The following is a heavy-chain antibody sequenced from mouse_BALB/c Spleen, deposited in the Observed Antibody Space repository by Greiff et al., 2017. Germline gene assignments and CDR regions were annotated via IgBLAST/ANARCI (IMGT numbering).Heavy chain of an antibody. V-gene: IGHV5-6-5*01. J-gene: IGHJ2*01. CDR2: ISSGGST. CDR3: ARGGRDSSGYVFDY. CDR1: GFTFSSYA. Sequence: EVKLVESGGGLVKPGGSLKLSCAASGFTFSSYAMSWVRQTPEKRLEWVASISSGGSTYYPDSVKGRFTISRDNARNILYLQMSSLRSEDTAMYYCARGGRDSSGYVFDYWGQGTTLTVSS. D-gene: IGHD3-2*01.